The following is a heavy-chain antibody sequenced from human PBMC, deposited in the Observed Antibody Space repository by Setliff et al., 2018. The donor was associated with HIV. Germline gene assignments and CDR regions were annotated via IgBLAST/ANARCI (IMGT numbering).Heavy chain of an antibody. CDR2: IIPTFTRA. Sequence: SVKVSCKASGGTLGRFGISWVRQAPGQGLEWMGGIIPTFTRANYAQKFQARVIITTDKSTSTAFMELTSLTSEDTAVYYCARSVHSLYGDYATYFDPWGQGTQVTVSS. J-gene: IGHJ5*02. CDR3: ARSVHSLYGDYATYFDP. CDR1: GGTLGRFG. V-gene: IGHV1-69*05. D-gene: IGHD4-17*01.